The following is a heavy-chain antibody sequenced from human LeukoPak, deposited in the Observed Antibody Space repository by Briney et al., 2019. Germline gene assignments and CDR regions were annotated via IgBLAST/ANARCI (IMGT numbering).Heavy chain of an antibody. CDR2: ISGSGTGT. J-gene: IGHJ4*02. CDR3: AKAYSYDYFDY. Sequence: GGSLRLSCAASGFTFSTYAMNWVRQAPGKGLEWVSTISGSGTGTYYADSVKGRFTISRDNSKNTLYLQMNSLRAEDTAVYYCAKAYSYDYFDYWGQGTLVTVSS. D-gene: IGHD5-18*01. V-gene: IGHV3-23*01. CDR1: GFTFSTYA.